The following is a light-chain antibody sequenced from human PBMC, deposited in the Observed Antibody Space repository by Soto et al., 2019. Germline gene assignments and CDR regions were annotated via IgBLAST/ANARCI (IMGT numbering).Light chain of an antibody. CDR1: QGISSY. Sequence: DIQLTQSPSFLSASVGDRVTITCRASQGISSYLAWYQQKPGKAPKLLIYAASTLQSGVPSRFSGSGSGTEFTLTISSLQPEDFATYYCQQLNSYPPWTFRQGTKVEIK. J-gene: IGKJ1*01. V-gene: IGKV1-9*01. CDR2: AAS. CDR3: QQLNSYPPWT.